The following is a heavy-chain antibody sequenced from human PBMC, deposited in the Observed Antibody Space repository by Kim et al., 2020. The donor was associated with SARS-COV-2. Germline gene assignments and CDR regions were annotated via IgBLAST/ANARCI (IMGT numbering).Heavy chain of an antibody. D-gene: IGHD2-2*01. CDR3: ARDRGHCSSTSGTYYGMDV. Sequence: GRFTISRDNAKNEQYLQMNSLRDEDTAVYYCARDRGHCSSTSGTYYGMDVWGQGTTVTVSS. V-gene: IGHV3-48*02. J-gene: IGHJ6*02.